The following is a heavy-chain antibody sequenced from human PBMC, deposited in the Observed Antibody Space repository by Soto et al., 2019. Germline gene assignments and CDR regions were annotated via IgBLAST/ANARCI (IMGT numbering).Heavy chain of an antibody. CDR2: IYADGRT. Sequence: GGSLRLSCAASGFIVSTIYMSWVRQAPGKGLEWVSTIYADGRTYYADSVKGRFTISRDNAKNTLYLQMNSLRAEDTAVYYCARFAPFFFDGSVFYYDEYGSAPGGKGPRATVPS. CDR3: ARFAPFFFDGSVFYYDEYGSAP. V-gene: IGHV3-66*01. D-gene: IGHD3-22*01. CDR1: GFIVSTIY. J-gene: IGHJ5*02.